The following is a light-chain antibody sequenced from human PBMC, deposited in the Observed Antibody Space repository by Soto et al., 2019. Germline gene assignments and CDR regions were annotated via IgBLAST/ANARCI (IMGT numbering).Light chain of an antibody. CDR3: QQYGSSPRT. J-gene: IGKJ1*01. CDR2: GAS. V-gene: IGKV3-20*01. Sequence: EIVLTQSPGTLSLSPGERATLSCRASQSVSSSYLAWYQQKPGQAPRLLIYGASSRATGIPDRFSGSGSGTDFTLTISRLGPEDFGVYYCQQYGSSPRTFGQGTKVAIK. CDR1: QSVSSSY.